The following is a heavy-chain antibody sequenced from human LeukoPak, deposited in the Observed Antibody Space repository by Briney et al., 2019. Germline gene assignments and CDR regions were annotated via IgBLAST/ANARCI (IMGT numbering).Heavy chain of an antibody. CDR1: GFTFDDYV. J-gene: IGHJ6*02. D-gene: IGHD3-10*01. CDR3: AKDSRGSGSRYFGMDV. CDR2: ISWNGVSI. Sequence: GGSLRLSCAASGFTFDDYVMLWVRHAPGKGLEWVSGISWNGVSIAYADSVRGRFTTSRANAKNSLYLQMNILRPEDTALYYCAKDSRGSGSRYFGMDVWGQGTTVTVSS. V-gene: IGHV3-9*01.